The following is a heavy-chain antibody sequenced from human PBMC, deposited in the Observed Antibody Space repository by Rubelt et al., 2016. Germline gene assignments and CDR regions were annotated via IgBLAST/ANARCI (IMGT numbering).Heavy chain of an antibody. V-gene: IGHV1-18*01. CDR1: GYTFTSYG. J-gene: IGHJ4*02. Sequence: QVQLVQSGAEVKKPVASVKVSCKASGYTFTSYGISWVRQAPGQGLEWMGWISAYNGNTNYAQKLKGRVTMTTDTSTSTAYMELRSLRSDDTAVYYCASDADYYDSSGYYPFWGQGTLVTVSS. D-gene: IGHD3-22*01. CDR2: ISAYNGNT. CDR3: ASDADYYDSSGYYPF.